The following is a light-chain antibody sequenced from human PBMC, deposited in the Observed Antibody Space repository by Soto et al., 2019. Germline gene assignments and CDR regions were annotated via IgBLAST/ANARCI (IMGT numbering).Light chain of an antibody. J-gene: IGKJ1*01. CDR1: QTITNR. V-gene: IGKV1-5*01. CDR3: QHYGGLWT. Sequence: DIQMTQSPSTVSASVGDRVTITCRASQTITNRLAWYQRKPGKAPKVLIYDASNLESGVPSRFSGSGSGTEFILTISILQPDDFATYYCQHYGGLWTFGQGTKVEVK. CDR2: DAS.